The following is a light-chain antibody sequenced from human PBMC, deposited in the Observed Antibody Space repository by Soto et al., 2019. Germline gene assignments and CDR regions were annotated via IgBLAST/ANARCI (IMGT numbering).Light chain of an antibody. CDR1: QSISSW. CDR2: KAS. CDR3: QQYNSYWT. V-gene: IGKV1-5*03. J-gene: IGKJ1*01. Sequence: DIQMTQSTSTLSASVGDRVTITCRASQSISSWLAWYHQKPGKAPKLLIYKASSLESGVPLRFSGSGSGTEFTLTISSLQPDDFATYYCQQYNSYWTFGQGTKVEIK.